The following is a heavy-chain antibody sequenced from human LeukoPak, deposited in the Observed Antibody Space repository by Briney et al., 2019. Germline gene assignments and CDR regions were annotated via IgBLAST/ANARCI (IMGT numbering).Heavy chain of an antibody. Sequence: GGSLRLSCAASGFTFSSYAMHWVRQAPGKGLEYVSGISSNGGDTHYANSVKGRFTISRDDSKKPLFLQMGSLRVEDMAVYYCVRRTTAGPFDYWGQGTLVTVSS. CDR3: VRRTTAGPFDY. CDR2: ISSNGGDT. J-gene: IGHJ4*02. D-gene: IGHD1-1*01. V-gene: IGHV3-64*01. CDR1: GFTFSSYA.